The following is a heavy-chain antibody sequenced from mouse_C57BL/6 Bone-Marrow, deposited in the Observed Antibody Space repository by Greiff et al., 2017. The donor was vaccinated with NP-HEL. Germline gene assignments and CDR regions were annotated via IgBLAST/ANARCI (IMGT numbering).Heavy chain of an antibody. CDR2: IDPSDSYT. Sequence: VQLQQPGAELVKPGASVKLSCKASGYTFTSYWMQWVKQRPGQGLGWIGEIDPSDSYTNYNQKFKGKATLTVDTSSSTAYMQLSSLTSEDSAVYYCARHYSKGAYWGQVTLVTVSA. CDR3: ARHYSKGAY. D-gene: IGHD2-5*01. J-gene: IGHJ3*01. V-gene: IGHV1-50*01. CDR1: GYTFTSYW.